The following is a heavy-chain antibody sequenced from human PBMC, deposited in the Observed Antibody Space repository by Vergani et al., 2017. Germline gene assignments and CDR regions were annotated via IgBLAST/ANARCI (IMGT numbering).Heavy chain of an antibody. CDR3: AKANPRNSGYDYLYYYHAMDV. CDR1: GFTFNHYA. D-gene: IGHD5-12*01. V-gene: IGHV3-23*04. Sequence: VESGGTLVQPGGSLRLSCAASGFTFNHYAMNWVRQAPGKGLEWVSGISGSGGSTYYAGSVKGRFTISRDSSKNTLYLQMNSLSAGDTAVYYCAKANPRNSGYDYLYYYHAMDVWGQGTTVTVSS. CDR2: ISGSGGST. J-gene: IGHJ6*02.